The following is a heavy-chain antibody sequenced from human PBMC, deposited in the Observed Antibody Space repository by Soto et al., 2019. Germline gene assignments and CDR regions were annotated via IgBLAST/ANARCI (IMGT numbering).Heavy chain of an antibody. J-gene: IGHJ6*02. V-gene: IGHV3-48*01. Sequence: EVQLVESGGGLVQPGGSLRLSCAASGFTFSSYSMNWVRQAPGKGLEWVSYISSSSSTIYYADSVKGRFTISRDNAKNPVNLEMDSLRGEDEAVFYCARDPRPTYDIVLVPAEAYYYYGMEVWGQGTTVTVSS. CDR3: ARDPRPTYDIVLVPAEAYYYYGMEV. CDR2: ISSSSSTI. D-gene: IGHD2-2*01. CDR1: GFTFSSYS.